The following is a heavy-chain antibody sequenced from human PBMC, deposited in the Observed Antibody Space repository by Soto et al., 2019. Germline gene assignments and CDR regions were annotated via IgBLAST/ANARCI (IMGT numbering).Heavy chain of an antibody. V-gene: IGHV4-39*01. Sequence: SETMSLTCTLSGASITSTTYFWAWIRKPPGKGLEWVGSFYYSGKTHYNPSLKSRVTISVDRSKNQFSLQMTSVTAADTAVYYCAKNPPRTGRFDYWGKGSLVTVSS. CDR1: GASITSTTYF. J-gene: IGHJ4*02. CDR2: FYYSGKT. CDR3: AKNPPRTGRFDY.